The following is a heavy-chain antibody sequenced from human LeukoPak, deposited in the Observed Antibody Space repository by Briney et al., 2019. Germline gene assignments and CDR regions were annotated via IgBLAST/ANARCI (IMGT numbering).Heavy chain of an antibody. CDR2: IRYDGSNK. V-gene: IGHV3-30*02. CDR3: AKPAKTDYADY. J-gene: IGHJ4*02. D-gene: IGHD1-14*01. Sequence: GGSLRLSCAASGFTFSSYGMHWVRQAPGKGLEWVAFIRYDGSNKYYADSVKGRFTISRDNSKNTLYLQMNSLRAEDTAVYYCAKPAKTDYADYWGQGTLVTVSS. CDR1: GFTFSSYG.